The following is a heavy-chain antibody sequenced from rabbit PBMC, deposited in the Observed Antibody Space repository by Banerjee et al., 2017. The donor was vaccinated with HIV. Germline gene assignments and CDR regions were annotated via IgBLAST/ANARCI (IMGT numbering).Heavy chain of an antibody. CDR2: IDPVFGST. D-gene: IGHD2-1*01. V-gene: IGHV1S43*01. J-gene: IGHJ4*01. CDR3: ARDRGYDDYGDSQYYFNL. Sequence: QQQLEESGGGLVKPGGTLTLTCKASGFDFSSYYMSWVRQAPGKGLEWIGYIDPVFGSTYYASWVNGRFTISSHNAQNTLYLQLNSLTAADTATYFCARDRGYDDYGDSQYYFNLWGQGTLVTVS. CDR1: GFDFSSYY.